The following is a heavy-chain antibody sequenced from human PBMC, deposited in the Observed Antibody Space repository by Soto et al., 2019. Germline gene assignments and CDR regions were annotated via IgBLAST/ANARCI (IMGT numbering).Heavy chain of an antibody. CDR3: AKVSSSWYAGFFDL. J-gene: IGHJ4*02. Sequence: GGSLRLSCTASGFTFSRHAMTWVRQAPGKGLEWVSGLSDSGGSIYYADSVKGRFTISRDNSMNTLYLQMNTLRAEDTALYYCAKVSSSWYAGFFDLWGREPWSPSPQ. V-gene: IGHV3-23*01. D-gene: IGHD6-13*01. CDR2: LSDSGGSI. CDR1: GFTFSRHA.